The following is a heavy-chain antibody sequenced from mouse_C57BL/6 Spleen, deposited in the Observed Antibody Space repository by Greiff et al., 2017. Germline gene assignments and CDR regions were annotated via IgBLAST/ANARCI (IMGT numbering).Heavy chain of an antibody. J-gene: IGHJ1*03. CDR1: GYTFTDYY. V-gene: IGHV1-19*01. D-gene: IGHD1-1*01. Sequence: VQLQQSGPVLVKPGASVKMSCKASGYTFTDYYMNWVKQSHGKSLEWIGVINPYNGGTSYNQKFKGKATLTVDKSSSTAYMELNSLTSADSAVYYCAREGDYYGSSSGYFDVWGTGTTVTVSS. CDR2: INPYNGGT. CDR3: AREGDYYGSSSGYFDV.